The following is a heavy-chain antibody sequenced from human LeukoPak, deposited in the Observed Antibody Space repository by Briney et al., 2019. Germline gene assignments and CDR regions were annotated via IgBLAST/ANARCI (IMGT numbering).Heavy chain of an antibody. J-gene: IGHJ5*02. V-gene: IGHV7-4-1*02. CDR3: ARDARAAGKGPNWFGP. Sequence: GASVKVSCKASGHTFTTYVMNWVRQAPGQGLEWMGWINTNTGNPTYAQGFTGRFVFSLDTSVSTAYLQISSLKAEDTAVYYCARDARAAGKGPNWFGPWGQGTLVTVSS. CDR2: INTNTGNP. CDR1: GHTFTTYV. D-gene: IGHD6-13*01.